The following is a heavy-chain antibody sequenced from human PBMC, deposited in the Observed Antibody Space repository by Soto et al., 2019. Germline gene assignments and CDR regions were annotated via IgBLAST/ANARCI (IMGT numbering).Heavy chain of an antibody. CDR2: IYYSGST. CDR1: GGSISSSSYY. Sequence: QLQLQESGPGLVKPSETLSLTCTVSGGSISSSSYYWGWIRQPPGKGLEWIGSIYYSGSTYYNPARKSRVTISVDTSKNQFSLKLSSVTAADTAVYYCARQEPGPFFDYWGQGTLVTVSS. D-gene: IGHD1-1*01. CDR3: ARQEPGPFFDY. J-gene: IGHJ4*02. V-gene: IGHV4-39*01.